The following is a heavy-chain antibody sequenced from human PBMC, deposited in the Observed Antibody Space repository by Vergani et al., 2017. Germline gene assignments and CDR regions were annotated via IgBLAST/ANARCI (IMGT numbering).Heavy chain of an antibody. D-gene: IGHD2-2*01. V-gene: IGHV1-69*05. Sequence: QVQLVQSGAEVKKPASSVKVSCKASGGTFSSYAISWVRQAPGQGLEWMGRIIPVFDTPNYAQKFQDRVTITRDRSMSTAYMELSSLRSEDTAMYYCALAESSTSCINSVCITPETGSWFDPWGQGTLVTVSS. CDR3: ALAESSTSCINSVCITPETGSWFDP. CDR1: GGTFSSYA. CDR2: IIPVFDTP. J-gene: IGHJ5*02.